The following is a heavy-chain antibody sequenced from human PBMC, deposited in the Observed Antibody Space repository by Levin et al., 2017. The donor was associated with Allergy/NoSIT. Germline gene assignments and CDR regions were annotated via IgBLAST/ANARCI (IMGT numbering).Heavy chain of an antibody. J-gene: IGHJ5*02. CDR1: GYTFTSYG. CDR2: ISAYNGNT. Sequence: AASVKVSCKASGYTFTSYGISWVRQAPGQGLEWMGWISAYNGNTNYAQKLQGRVTMTTDTSTSTAYMELRSLRSDDTAVYYCAREVYCGGDCYSTLDWFDPWGQGTLVTVSS. V-gene: IGHV1-18*01. CDR3: AREVYCGGDCYSTLDWFDP. D-gene: IGHD2-21*02.